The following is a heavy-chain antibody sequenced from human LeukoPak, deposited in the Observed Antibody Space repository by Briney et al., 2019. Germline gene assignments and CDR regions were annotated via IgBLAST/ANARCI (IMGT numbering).Heavy chain of an antibody. CDR3: ARVPYYYDSSGYSLGVSFDY. V-gene: IGHV4-39*07. D-gene: IGHD3-22*01. CDR1: GGSISSSSYY. J-gene: IGHJ4*02. CDR2: IYYSGST. Sequence: SETLSLTCTVSGGSISSSSYYWGWIRQPPGKGLEWIGSIYYSGSTYYNPSLKSRVTISVDTSKNQFSLKLSSVTAADTAVYYCARVPYYYDSSGYSLGVSFDYWGQGTLVTASS.